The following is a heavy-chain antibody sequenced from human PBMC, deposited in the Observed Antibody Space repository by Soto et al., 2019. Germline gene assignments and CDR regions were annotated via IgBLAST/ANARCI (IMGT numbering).Heavy chain of an antibody. D-gene: IGHD2-15*01. CDR1: GGSISGFY. CDR2: IYFSDST. V-gene: IGHV4-59*12. CDR3: ARDLGGWPDY. J-gene: IGHJ4*02. Sequence: LSLTCTISGGSISGFYWGWIRQSPGKGLENLGYIYFSDSTNYNPSFKSRITISVDTSRNQFFLTLSSMTAADTAVYYCARDLGGWPDYWGQGTLVTVSS.